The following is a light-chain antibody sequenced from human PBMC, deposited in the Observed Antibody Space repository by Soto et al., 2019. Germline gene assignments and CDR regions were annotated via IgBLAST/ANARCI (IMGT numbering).Light chain of an antibody. CDR3: QQYYTTPPT. Sequence: DIVMTQSPDSLAVSLGERATINCKSSQSLLNSSNNKNYLAWLQQKPGQPPKLLIYWASTRESGVPDRFSGSGSGTDFTLTISSLQAEDVALYYCQQYYTTPPTFGQGTKLEIK. V-gene: IGKV4-1*01. J-gene: IGKJ2*01. CDR2: WAS. CDR1: QSLLNSSNNKNY.